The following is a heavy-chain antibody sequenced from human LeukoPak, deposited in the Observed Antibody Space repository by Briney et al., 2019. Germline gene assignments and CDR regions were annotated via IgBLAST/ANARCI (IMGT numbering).Heavy chain of an antibody. CDR1: GGTFSSYA. J-gene: IGHJ4*02. D-gene: IGHD6-6*01. Sequence: SVKVSCKASGGTFSSYAISWVRQAPGQGLEWMGGIIPIFGTANYAQKFQGRVTITTDESTSTAYMELSSLRSEDTAVYYCARGNGQYSSSSALKDFDYWGQGTLVTVSS. CDR3: ARGNGQYSSSSALKDFDY. V-gene: IGHV1-69*05. CDR2: IIPIFGTA.